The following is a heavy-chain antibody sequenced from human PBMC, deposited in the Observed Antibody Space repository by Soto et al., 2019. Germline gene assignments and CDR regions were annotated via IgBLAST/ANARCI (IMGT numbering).Heavy chain of an antibody. CDR3: ARRGSGSYYDY. V-gene: IGHV3-23*01. J-gene: IGHJ4*02. Sequence: EVQLLESGGGLVQPGGSLRLSCAASGFTFSNYAMRWVRQAPGKGLEWVSAIMGSGDSTYYADSVKGRFTISRDNSKNTLYLQMNSLSAEDTAVYYCARRGSGSYYDYWGQGTLVTVSS. CDR1: GFTFSNYA. CDR2: IMGSGDST. D-gene: IGHD1-26*01.